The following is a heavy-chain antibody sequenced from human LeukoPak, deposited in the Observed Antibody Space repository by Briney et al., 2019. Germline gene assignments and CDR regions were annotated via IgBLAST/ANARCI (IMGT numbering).Heavy chain of an antibody. D-gene: IGHD2-15*01. CDR2: ISAYNGNT. V-gene: IGHV1-18*04. J-gene: IGHJ6*03. CDR3: ARGYCSGGSCYSYYYYNYMDV. Sequence: ASVKVSCKASGHTFTSYYMHWVRQAPGQGLEWMGWISAYNGNTNYAQKLQGRVTMTTDTSTSTAYMELRSLRSDDTAVYYCARGYCSGGSCYSYYYYNYMDVWGKGTTVTVSS. CDR1: GHTFTSYY.